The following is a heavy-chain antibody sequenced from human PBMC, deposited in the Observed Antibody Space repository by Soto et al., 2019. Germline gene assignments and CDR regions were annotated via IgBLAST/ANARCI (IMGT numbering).Heavy chain of an antibody. V-gene: IGHV3-15*07. CDR3: TTAPGWSPAEYFQH. CDR2: IKSKTDGGTT. Sequence: EVQLVESGGGLVKPGGSLRLSCAASGFTFSNAWMNWVRQAPGKGLEWVGRIKSKTDGGTTDYAAPVKGRFTISRDDSKNPLYLQMNSMKTEDTAVYYCTTAPGWSPAEYFQHWGQGTLVTVSS. CDR1: GFTFSNAW. D-gene: IGHD6-19*01. J-gene: IGHJ1*01.